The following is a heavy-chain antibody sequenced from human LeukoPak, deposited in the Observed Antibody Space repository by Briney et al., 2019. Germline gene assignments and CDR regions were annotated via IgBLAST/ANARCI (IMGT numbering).Heavy chain of an antibody. CDR2: INPNSGGT. CDR1: GYTFTGYY. D-gene: IGHD3-22*01. Sequence: GASVKVSCKASGYTFTGYYMHWVRQAPGQGLEWMGWINPNSGGTNYAQKFQGRVTMTRDTSISTAYMELSRLRSDDTAVYYCARIRYYYDSSGYGMYYFDYWGQGTLVTVSS. V-gene: IGHV1-2*02. CDR3: ARIRYYYDSSGYGMYYFDY. J-gene: IGHJ4*02.